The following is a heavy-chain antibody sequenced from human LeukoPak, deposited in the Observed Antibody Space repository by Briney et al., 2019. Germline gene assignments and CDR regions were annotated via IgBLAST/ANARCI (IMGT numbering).Heavy chain of an antibody. CDR3: VWYRVTWYHFDY. J-gene: IGHJ4*02. CDR2: IYSDGTT. V-gene: IGHV3-53*01. D-gene: IGHD6-13*01. CDR1: GFRVSTNY. Sequence: GGSLRLSCAASGFRVSTNYMSWVRQAPGKGLEWVSFIYSDGTTYYADSVKGRFTISRDNSKNTLSLEMHSLRAEDTAVYYCVWYRVTWYHFDYWGQGTLVTVSS.